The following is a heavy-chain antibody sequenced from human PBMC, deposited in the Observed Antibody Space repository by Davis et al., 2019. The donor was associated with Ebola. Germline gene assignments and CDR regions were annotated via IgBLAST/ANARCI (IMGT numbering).Heavy chain of an antibody. CDR1: GGSISSGGYY. D-gene: IGHD2-2*01. V-gene: IGHV4-31*03. CDR3: ARDRGIVVVPAAMGYYYYGMDV. Sequence: SETLSLTCTVSGGSISSGGYYWSWIRQHPGKGLEWIGYIYYSGSTYYNPSLKSRVTISVDTSRNQFSLKLSSVTAADTAVYYCARDRGIVVVPAAMGYYYYGMDVWGKGTTVTVSS. J-gene: IGHJ6*04. CDR2: IYYSGST.